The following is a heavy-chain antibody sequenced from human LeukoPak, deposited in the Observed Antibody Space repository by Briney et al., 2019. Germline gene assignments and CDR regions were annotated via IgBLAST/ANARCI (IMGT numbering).Heavy chain of an antibody. J-gene: IGHJ4*02. Sequence: GGSLRLSCAASGFPFRDYWMSWVRQALGKGLEWVSVLYTDGRAFHADSVKGRFTISRDNSKNTVYLEMNSLKSEDTAVYYCAKWHGELSIFENWGQGALVTVSS. D-gene: IGHD3-10*01. CDR1: GFPFRDYW. V-gene: IGHV3-66*02. CDR3: AKWHGELSIFEN. CDR2: LYTDGRA.